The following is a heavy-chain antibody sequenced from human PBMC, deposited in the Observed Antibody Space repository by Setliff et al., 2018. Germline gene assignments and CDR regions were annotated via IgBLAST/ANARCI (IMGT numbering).Heavy chain of an antibody. CDR3: AREQWLDPPGYYYMDV. CDR2: INHSGST. V-gene: IGHV4-34*01. D-gene: IGHD6-19*01. Sequence: PSDTLSLTCAVYGGSFSGYYWSWIRQPPGKGLEWIGEINHSGSTNYNPSLKSRVTISVDTSKNQFSLKLNSVTAADMAVYYCAREQWLDPPGYYYMDVWAKGTTVTVSS. J-gene: IGHJ6*03. CDR1: GGSFSGYY.